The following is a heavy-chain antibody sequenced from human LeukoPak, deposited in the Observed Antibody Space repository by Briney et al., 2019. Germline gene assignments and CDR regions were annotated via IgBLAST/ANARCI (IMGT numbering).Heavy chain of an antibody. J-gene: IGHJ5*02. Sequence: GASVKVSCKASGYTFTGYDINWVRQATGQGLEWMGWMNPNSGNTGYAQKFQGRVTMTRNTSISTAYMELSSLRSEDTAVYYCARARRDDFWSGYYHDPWGQGTLVTVSS. CDR3: ARARRDDFWSGYYHDP. CDR2: MNPNSGNT. D-gene: IGHD3-3*01. V-gene: IGHV1-8*01. CDR1: GYTFTGYD.